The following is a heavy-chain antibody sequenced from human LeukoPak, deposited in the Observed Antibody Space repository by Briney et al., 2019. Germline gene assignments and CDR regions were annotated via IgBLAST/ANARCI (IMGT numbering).Heavy chain of an antibody. Sequence: GGSLRLSCAASRFTFSSYAMGWVRQAPGKGLKWVPSISGSGDSTHYADSVKGRFTISRDNSKNTLYLQMNSLTAEDTAVYYCARAAVAYFDYWGQGTLVTVSS. D-gene: IGHD6-19*01. CDR1: RFTFSSYA. J-gene: IGHJ4*02. V-gene: IGHV3-23*01. CDR2: ISGSGDST. CDR3: ARAAVAYFDY.